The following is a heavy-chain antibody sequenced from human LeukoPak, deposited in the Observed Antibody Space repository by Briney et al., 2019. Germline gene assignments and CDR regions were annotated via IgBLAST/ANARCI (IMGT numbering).Heavy chain of an antibody. CDR3: VTEGYCTSDSCYVH. V-gene: IGHV1-69*04. Sequence: SVKVSCKASGGTFSSYAISWVRQAPGQGLEWMGRIIPILGIANYAQKFQGRVTITADPSRATAYMELASLRSEDTAMYYCVTEGYCTSDSCYVHWGQGTLVTVSS. D-gene: IGHD2-2*01. J-gene: IGHJ4*02. CDR1: GGTFSSYA. CDR2: IIPILGIA.